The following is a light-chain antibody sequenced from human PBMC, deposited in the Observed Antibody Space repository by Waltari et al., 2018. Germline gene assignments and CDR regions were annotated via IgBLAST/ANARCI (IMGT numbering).Light chain of an antibody. Sequence: EIVLTQSPGTLSLSPGETATLSCRASQSVSNNYLAWYQHKPGQAPRLRIYSASSRATGIPDRFSGSGSGTDFTLTINRREPEDYAMYFCQQYGGSPLFTFGPGTKVDIK. CDR3: QQYGGSPLFT. J-gene: IGKJ3*01. V-gene: IGKV3-20*01. CDR2: SAS. CDR1: QSVSNNY.